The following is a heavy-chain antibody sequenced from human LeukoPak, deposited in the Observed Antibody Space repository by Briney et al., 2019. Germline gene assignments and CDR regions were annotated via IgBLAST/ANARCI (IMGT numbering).Heavy chain of an antibody. V-gene: IGHV3-7*01. D-gene: IGHD2-15*01. J-gene: IGHJ4*02. CDR1: GFTFSSYW. Sequence: GGSLRLSCAASGFTFSSYWMSWVRQAPGKGLEWVANIKHDGSEKYYVDSVKGRFTISRENAENTLYLQMDSLRAEDTAVYYCARERSYCSGRSCYSAIDYWGQGSLVTVSS. CDR2: IKHDGSEK. CDR3: ARERSYCSGRSCYSAIDY.